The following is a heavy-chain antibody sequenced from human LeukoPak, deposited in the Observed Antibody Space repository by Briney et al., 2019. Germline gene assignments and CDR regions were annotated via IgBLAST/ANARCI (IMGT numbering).Heavy chain of an antibody. D-gene: IGHD3-16*01. Sequence: GASVKVSCKTSGYTFTSYYVHWVRQAPGQGLEWMGIIRPNSGGTSYAQTFQGRVTMTRDTSTGTVHMELSSRRFEDTAVYYCAREEEGGTFDYWGQETLVTVSS. CDR1: GYTFTSYY. J-gene: IGHJ4*02. CDR2: IRPNSGGT. CDR3: AREEEGGTFDY. V-gene: IGHV1-46*01.